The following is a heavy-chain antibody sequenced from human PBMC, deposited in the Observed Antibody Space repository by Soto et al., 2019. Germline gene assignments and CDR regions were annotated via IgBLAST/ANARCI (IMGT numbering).Heavy chain of an antibody. CDR2: MSHSGGT. Sequence: QVQLQQWGAGLLKPSETLSLTCAVYGGFVSSGTYYWSWIRQPPGKGLEWIGEMSHSGGTHFNPSLKSRVTISVDTSKNQFSLKMSSVTAEATALYYCARVERGTVTTVVDAFDIWGPGTMVTVSS. J-gene: IGHJ3*02. D-gene: IGHD1-1*01. V-gene: IGHV4-34*01. CDR1: GGFVSSGTYY. CDR3: ARVERGTVTTVVDAFDI.